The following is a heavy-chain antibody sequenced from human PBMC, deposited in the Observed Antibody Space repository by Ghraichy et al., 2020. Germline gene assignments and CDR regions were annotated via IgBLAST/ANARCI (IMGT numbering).Heavy chain of an antibody. V-gene: IGHV4-61*01. Sequence: SETLSLTCTVSGGSVSTENYYWSRIRQPPGKRLEWIGYSYYSGSTTYNPSLRSRVTISVDTSKSQFSLKLSSVTAADTAVYYCARAVGGRDWYFDLWGRGTLVIVSS. D-gene: IGHD4-23*01. CDR2: SYYSGST. J-gene: IGHJ2*01. CDR3: ARAVGGRDWYFDL. CDR1: GGSVSTENYY.